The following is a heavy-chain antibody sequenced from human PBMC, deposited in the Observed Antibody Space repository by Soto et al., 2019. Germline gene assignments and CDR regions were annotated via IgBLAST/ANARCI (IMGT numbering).Heavy chain of an antibody. CDR3: ARVIMDV. CDR2: ISSSSSTI. V-gene: IGHV3-48*02. J-gene: IGHJ6*02. CDR1: RFPFSIYI. Sequence: PGGSLKISRAASRFPFSIYIMNWVRQAPGKGLEWVSYISSSSSTIYYADSVKGRFTISRDNAKNSLYLQMNSLRDEDTAVYYCARVIMDVWGQGTTVTVSS.